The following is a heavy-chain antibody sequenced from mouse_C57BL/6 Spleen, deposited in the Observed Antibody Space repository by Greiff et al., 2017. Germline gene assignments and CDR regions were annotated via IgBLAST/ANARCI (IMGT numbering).Heavy chain of an antibody. D-gene: IGHD4-1*01. V-gene: IGHV1-9*01. CDR3: ARKTLTWTYAMDD. J-gene: IGHJ4*01. Sequence: VQRVESGAELMKPGASVKLSCKATGYTFTGYWIEWVKQRPGNGLAWIGEILPGSGSTNYTEKFKGKATFNADTSSNTAYMQLSSLSTEDSSIYYCARKTLTWTYAMDDWGQGTSVTVSS. CDR2: ILPGSGST. CDR1: GYTFTGYW.